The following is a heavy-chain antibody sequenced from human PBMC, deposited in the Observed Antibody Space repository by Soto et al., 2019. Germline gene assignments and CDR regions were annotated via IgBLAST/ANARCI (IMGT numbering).Heavy chain of an antibody. CDR2: IYYSGST. CDR1: GGSISSSSYY. J-gene: IGHJ4*02. Sequence: PSETLSLTCTVSGGSISSSSYYWGWIRQPPGKGLEWIGSIYYSGSTYYNPSLKSRVTISVDTSKNQFSLQLSSVTAADTAVYYCARHGDYYDSSASMRYFDYWGQGTLVTVSS. D-gene: IGHD3-22*01. CDR3: ARHGDYYDSSASMRYFDY. V-gene: IGHV4-39*01.